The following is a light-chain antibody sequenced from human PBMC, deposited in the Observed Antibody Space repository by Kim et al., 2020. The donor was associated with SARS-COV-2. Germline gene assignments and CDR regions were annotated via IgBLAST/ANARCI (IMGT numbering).Light chain of an antibody. Sequence: DIQMTQSPSSLSASVGDRVTITCRASQGISNDLAWYQQKPGKIPRLLIYAVSTLQSGVPSRFSGSGSGTDFTLTISSLQPEDFATYYCQKYNSAPALTFGGGTKLEIK. CDR3: QKYNSAPALT. CDR1: QGISND. J-gene: IGKJ4*01. CDR2: AVS. V-gene: IGKV1-27*01.